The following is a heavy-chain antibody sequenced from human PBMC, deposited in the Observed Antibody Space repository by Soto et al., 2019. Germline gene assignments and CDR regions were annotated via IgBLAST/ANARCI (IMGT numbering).Heavy chain of an antibody. D-gene: IGHD1-26*01. V-gene: IGHV1-69*13. CDR1: GGTFSSYA. Sequence: GASVKVSCKASGGTFSSYAISWVRQAPGQGLEWMGGIIPIFGTANYAQKFQGRVTITADESTSTAYMELSSLRSEDTAVYYCARGIGSYTYYGMDVWGQGTTVTVSS. CDR3: ARGIGSYTYYGMDV. J-gene: IGHJ6*02. CDR2: IIPIFGTA.